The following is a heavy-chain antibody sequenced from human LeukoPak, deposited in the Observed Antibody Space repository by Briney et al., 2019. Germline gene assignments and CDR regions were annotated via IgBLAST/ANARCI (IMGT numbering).Heavy chain of an antibody. CDR3: AREKGSSSPGYYYYGMDV. J-gene: IGHJ6*02. CDR1: GGSIRSSYYY. CDR2: IYDSGST. D-gene: IGHD6-6*01. Sequence: PSETLSLTCTVSGGSIRSSYYYWGWIRQPPGKGLEWIGSIYDSGSTYYNPSLKSRVTISVDTSKNQFSLKLNSVTAADTAVYYCAREKGSSSPGYYYYGMDVWGQGTTVTVSS. V-gene: IGHV4-39*02.